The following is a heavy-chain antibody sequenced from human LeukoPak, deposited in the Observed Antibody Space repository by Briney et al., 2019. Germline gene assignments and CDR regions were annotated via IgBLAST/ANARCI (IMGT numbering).Heavy chain of an antibody. CDR1: GGSISSGGYY. Sequence: SETLSLTCTVSGGSISSGGYYWSWIRQHPGKGLEWIGYIYYSGSTYYNPSLKSRVTISVDTSKNQFSLKLSSVTAADTAVYYCAREVLGVVIVYFDLWGRGTLVTVSS. J-gene: IGHJ2*01. V-gene: IGHV4-31*03. D-gene: IGHD3-3*01. CDR3: AREVLGVVIVYFDL. CDR2: IYYSGST.